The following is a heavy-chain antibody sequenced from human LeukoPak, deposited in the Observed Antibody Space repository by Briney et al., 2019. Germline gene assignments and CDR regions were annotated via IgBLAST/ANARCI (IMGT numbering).Heavy chain of an antibody. CDR2: ISGSGGST. CDR1: GFTFSSYA. V-gene: IGHV3-23*01. Sequence: GGSLRLSCAASGFTFSSYAMSWVRQAPGKGLEWVSAISGSGGSTYYADSVKGRFTISRDNSKNTLYLQMNSLRAGDTAVYYCAKDRSQYDYVWGSYYGYWGQGTLVTVSS. CDR3: AKDRSQYDYVWGSYYGY. D-gene: IGHD3-16*01. J-gene: IGHJ4*02.